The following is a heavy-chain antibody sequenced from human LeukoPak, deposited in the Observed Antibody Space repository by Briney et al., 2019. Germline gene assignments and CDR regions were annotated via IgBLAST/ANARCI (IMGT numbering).Heavy chain of an antibody. D-gene: IGHD6-19*01. Sequence: GGSLRLSCAASGFTFSGHAMSWVRQAPVKGLEWVSAISGSSGRTYYADSVKGRFTISRDNSKNTLYLQMNSLRAEDTAVYYCAKGPLTEVAGTTWGYWGQGTPVTVSS. V-gene: IGHV3-23*01. CDR3: AKGPLTEVAGTTWGY. J-gene: IGHJ4*02. CDR2: ISGSSGRT. CDR1: GFTFSGHA.